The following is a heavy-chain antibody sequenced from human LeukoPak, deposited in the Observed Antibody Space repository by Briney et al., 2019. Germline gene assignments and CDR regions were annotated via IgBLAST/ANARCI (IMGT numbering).Heavy chain of an antibody. CDR2: ISSNGGST. CDR1: GFTFSSYA. D-gene: IGHD6-19*01. V-gene: IGHV3-64*01. Sequence: HSGGSLRLSCAASGFTFSSYAMHWVRQAPGKGLEYVSAISSNGGSTYYANSVKGRFTISRDNSKNTLYLQMGSLRAEDTAVYYCAKDQVGWLSPYYYYYYMDVWGKGTTVTISS. J-gene: IGHJ6*03. CDR3: AKDQVGWLSPYYYYYYMDV.